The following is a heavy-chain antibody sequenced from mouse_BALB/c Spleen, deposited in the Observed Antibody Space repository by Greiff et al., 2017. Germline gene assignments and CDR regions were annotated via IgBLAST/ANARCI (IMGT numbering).Heavy chain of an antibody. CDR2: IDPANGNT. CDR3: ARAGTGYYAMDY. J-gene: IGHJ4*01. Sequence: EVNVVASGAELVKPGASVKLSCTASGFNIKDPYLHWVKQRPEQGLEWIGRIDPANGNTKYDPKFQGKATITADTSSNTAYLQLSSLTSEDTAVYYGARAGTGYYAMDYWGQGTSVTVSS. CDR1: GFNIKDPY. D-gene: IGHD3-3*01. V-gene: IGHV14-3*02.